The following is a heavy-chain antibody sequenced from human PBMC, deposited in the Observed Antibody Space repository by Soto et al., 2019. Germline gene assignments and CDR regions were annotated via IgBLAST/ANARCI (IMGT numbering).Heavy chain of an antibody. D-gene: IGHD6-19*01. Sequence: EVQLVXSGGGLGKPXXSLXLSCAASGFTFSSYSMNWVRQAPGKGLEWVSSISSSSSYIYYADSVKGXXXXXXXXXXXXXXXXXXXXXXXXXXXXXXXRXYXXVXXGPXGRDXXDIWGQGTMVT. J-gene: IGHJ3*02. CDR2: ISSSSSYI. CDR3: XRXYXXVXXGPXGRDXXDI. V-gene: IGHV3-21*01. CDR1: GFTFSSYS.